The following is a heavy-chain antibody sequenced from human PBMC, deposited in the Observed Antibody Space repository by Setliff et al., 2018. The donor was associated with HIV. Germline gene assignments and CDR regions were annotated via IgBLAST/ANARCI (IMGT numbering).Heavy chain of an antibody. J-gene: IGHJ4*02. V-gene: IGHV4-59*11. CDR1: GGSISSHY. CDR2: IYYSGST. CDR3: ARGPLYSSSSCFDY. Sequence: SETLSLTCTVSGGSISSHYWSWIRQPPGKGLEWIGSIYYSGSTNYNPSLKSRVTISVDTSKNQFSLKLSSVTAADTAVYYCARGPLYSSSSCFDYWGQGTLVTVSS. D-gene: IGHD6-13*01.